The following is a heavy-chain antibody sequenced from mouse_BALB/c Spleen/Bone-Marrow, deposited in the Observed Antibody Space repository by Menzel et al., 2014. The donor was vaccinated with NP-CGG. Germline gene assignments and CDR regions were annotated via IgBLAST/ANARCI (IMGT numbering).Heavy chain of an antibody. V-gene: IGHV14-3*02. Sequence: VQHQQSGAELVKPGASVKLSCTASGFNIKDTYMHWVKQRPEQGLEWIGRIDPANGNTKYDPKFQGKATITADTSSNTAYLQLSSLTSEDTAVYYCASYRYAWYFDVWGAGTTVTVSS. CDR1: GFNIKDTY. CDR2: IDPANGNT. D-gene: IGHD2-14*01. J-gene: IGHJ1*01. CDR3: ASYRYAWYFDV.